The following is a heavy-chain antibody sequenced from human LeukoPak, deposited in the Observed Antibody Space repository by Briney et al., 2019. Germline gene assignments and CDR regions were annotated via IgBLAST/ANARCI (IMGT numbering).Heavy chain of an antibody. V-gene: IGHV3-33*01. CDR1: GFTFSSYG. D-gene: IGHD3-22*01. Sequence: PGGSLRLSCAASGFTFSSYGMHWVRQAPGKGLEWVAVIWYDGSNKYYADSVKGRFTISRDNSKNTLYLQMNSLRAEDTAVYYCARETDPDSSGLYDYWGQGTLVTVSS. CDR2: IWYDGSNK. CDR3: ARETDPDSSGLYDY. J-gene: IGHJ4*02.